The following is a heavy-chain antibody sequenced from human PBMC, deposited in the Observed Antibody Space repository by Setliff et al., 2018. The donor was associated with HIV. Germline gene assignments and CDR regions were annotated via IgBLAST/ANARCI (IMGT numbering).Heavy chain of an antibody. D-gene: IGHD5-12*01. J-gene: IGHJ4*02. V-gene: IGHV3-30*02. Sequence: PGGSLRLSCAAPGFTFSSYAMHWVRQAPGKGLEWVAFIRYDGIIEHYRDSVRGRFTISRDNSKNTLYLQMNSLRVEDTAVYYCAKLNKWLRWMTWYFDYWGQGTLVTAPQ. CDR1: GFTFSSYA. CDR2: IRYDGIIE. CDR3: AKLNKWLRWMTWYFDY.